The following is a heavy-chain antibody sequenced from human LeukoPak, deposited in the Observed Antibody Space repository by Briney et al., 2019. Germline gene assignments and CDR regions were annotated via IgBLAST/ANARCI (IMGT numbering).Heavy chain of an antibody. D-gene: IGHD5-18*01. J-gene: IGHJ4*02. CDR3: ARQTAKNVDTARFDY. V-gene: IGHV4-59*08. CDR1: GGSTNNYY. CDR2: IYYSGST. Sequence: SETLSLTCTISGGSTNNYYWSWIRQPPGKGLEWIGYIYYSGSTNYNPSLNSRVNISLDTSKNQFSLRLSSVTAADTAVYYCARQTAKNVDTARFDYWGQGTLVTVSS.